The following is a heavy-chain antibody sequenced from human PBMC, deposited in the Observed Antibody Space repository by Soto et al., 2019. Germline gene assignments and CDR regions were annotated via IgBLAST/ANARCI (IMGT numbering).Heavy chain of an antibody. V-gene: IGHV1-2*02. J-gene: IGHJ5*02. CDR1: GYTFTALY. Sequence: ASVKVSCKASGYTFTALYMNWVRQAPRQGLEWMGWVNPNTGVTKYAQKFQGRVTMTRDTSINTAYMELSGLTSDDTAVYYCTTLRLDPWGQGTLVTVSS. D-gene: IGHD3-9*01. CDR3: TTLRLDP. CDR2: VNPNTGVT.